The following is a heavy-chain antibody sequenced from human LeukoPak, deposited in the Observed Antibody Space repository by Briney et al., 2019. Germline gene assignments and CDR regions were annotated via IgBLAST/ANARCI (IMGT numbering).Heavy chain of an antibody. CDR3: ARHLSSWNYYYYGMDV. J-gene: IGHJ6*02. D-gene: IGHD6-13*01. V-gene: IGHV5-51*01. CDR2: IYPGDSDT. CDR1: GYSFTSYW. Sequence: GESLKISCKGSGYSFTSYWIGWVRQMPGKGLEWMGIIYPGDSDTRYSPSFRGQVPISADKSISTAYLQWSSLKASDTAKYYCARHLSSWNYYYYGMDVWGQGTTVTVSS.